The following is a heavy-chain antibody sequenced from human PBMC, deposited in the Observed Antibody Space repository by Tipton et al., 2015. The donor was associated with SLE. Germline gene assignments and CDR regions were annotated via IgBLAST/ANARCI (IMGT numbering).Heavy chain of an antibody. CDR3: ARDERWLQFSWYFDL. D-gene: IGHD5-24*01. V-gene: IGHV4-34*01. CDR2: ISHSGST. Sequence: LRLSCAVYGGSFSGYYWSWIRQPPGKGLEWIGEISHSGSTDYNPSLKSRVTISVDTSKNQFSLKLSSVTAADTAVYYCARDERWLQFSWYFDLWGRGTLVTVSS. CDR1: GGSFSGYY. J-gene: IGHJ2*01.